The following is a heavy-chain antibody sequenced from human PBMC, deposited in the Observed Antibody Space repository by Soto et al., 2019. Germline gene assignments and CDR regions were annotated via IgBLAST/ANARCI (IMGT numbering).Heavy chain of an antibody. CDR1: GYTFTSHG. CDR2: ISAYNGNT. J-gene: IGHJ4*02. Sequence: QVQLVQSGAEVKKPGASVKVSCKTSGYTFTSHGISWVRQAPGQGLEWMGWISAYNGNTNYAQKLQGRVTMTTDTXXSTASMEPRSLSSDDTAVYYCARTYCSRATCYSDYWGQGALVTVAS. D-gene: IGHD2-2*01. CDR3: ARTYCSRATCYSDY. V-gene: IGHV1-18*04.